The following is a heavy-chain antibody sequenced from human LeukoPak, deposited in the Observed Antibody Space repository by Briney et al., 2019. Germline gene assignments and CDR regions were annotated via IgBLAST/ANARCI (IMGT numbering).Heavy chain of an antibody. J-gene: IGHJ4*02. V-gene: IGHV3-7*03. CDR1: GFTFRTYW. D-gene: IGHD2-15*01. Sequence: GGSLRLSCAASGFTFRTYWMSWVRQAPGKGLEWVANIKQDGNEKYYVDSVKGRFTISRDNAKNSLDLQMNSLRAEDTALYYCAKGWEYCSGGSCFRSEGGPFDYWGQGTLVTVSS. CDR3: AKGWEYCSGGSCFRSEGGPFDY. CDR2: IKQDGNEK.